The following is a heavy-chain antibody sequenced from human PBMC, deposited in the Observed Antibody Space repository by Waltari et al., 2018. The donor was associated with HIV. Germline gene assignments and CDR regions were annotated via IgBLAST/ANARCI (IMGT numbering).Heavy chain of an antibody. CDR1: EFNFNIYS. D-gene: IGHD7-27*01. Sequence: EVQLEESGGDLVQPGGSLRLSCVASEFNFNIYSLNWVRQAPGKGLEWISYSSSGGDTTYYADSVRGRFTISRDNGKKSLYLQMNRLRVEDTAVYYCVRGYGEIDLWGQGTLVSVSS. V-gene: IGHV3-48*01. CDR2: SSSGGDTT. J-gene: IGHJ5*02. CDR3: VRGYGEIDL.